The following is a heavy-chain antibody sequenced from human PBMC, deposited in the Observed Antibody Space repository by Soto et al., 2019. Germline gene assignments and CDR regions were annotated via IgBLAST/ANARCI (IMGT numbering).Heavy chain of an antibody. J-gene: IGHJ5*01. Sequence: EVRLMESGGGLVQPGGSLRLSCAASGFSFSTYNMDWVRQAPGKGPEWFAYISSTSFTIYYADSVNGRFTISRDNARNSLYLEMKSLRDEDTAVYYCARDRCYDGTCYSASDSWGQGTLVTVSS. V-gene: IGHV3-48*02. CDR1: GFSFSTYN. CDR3: ARDRCYDGTCYSASDS. CDR2: ISSTSFTI. D-gene: IGHD2-21*02.